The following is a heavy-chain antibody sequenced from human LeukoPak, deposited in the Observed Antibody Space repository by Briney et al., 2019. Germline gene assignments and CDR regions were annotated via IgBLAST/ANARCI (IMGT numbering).Heavy chain of an antibody. CDR3: AKDLYAELLYYFDY. J-gene: IGHJ4*02. V-gene: IGHV3-9*01. Sequence: PGGSLRLSCAASGFTFDDYAMHWVRQAPGKGLEWVSGISWNSGSIGYAESVKGRFTISRDNAKNSLYLQMKSLRAEDTALYYCAKDLYAELLYYFDYWGQGTLVTVSS. D-gene: IGHD3-10*01. CDR1: GFTFDDYA. CDR2: ISWNSGSI.